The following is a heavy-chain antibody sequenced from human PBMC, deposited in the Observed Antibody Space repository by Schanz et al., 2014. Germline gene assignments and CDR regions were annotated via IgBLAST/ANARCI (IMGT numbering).Heavy chain of an antibody. V-gene: IGHV3-23*01. CDR3: VSKTGNPNY. CDR1: GFTFSSYA. CDR2: ISGSGGST. J-gene: IGHJ4*02. Sequence: EVQLLESGGGLVQPGGSLRLSCAASGFTFSSYAMSWVRQAPGKGLEWVSAISGSGGSTYYADSVKGRFTISRDNAKNSLFLQMNSLRVEDTAVYFCVSKTGNPNYWGQGTLVTVSS.